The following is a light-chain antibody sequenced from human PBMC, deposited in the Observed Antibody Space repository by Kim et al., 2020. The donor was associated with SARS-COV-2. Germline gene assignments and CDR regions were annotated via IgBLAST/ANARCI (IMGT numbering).Light chain of an antibody. J-gene: IGKJ4*01. V-gene: IGKV3-20*01. CDR3: QQYGGSAP. CDR1: QSITSNY. CDR2: GAS. Sequence: LSPGERATLSCRASQSITSNYLAWYQQKPGQTPRLLIYGASSRATGIPDRISGSGSGTDFTLTISRLEPEDFAVYYCQQYGGSAPFGGGTKVDIK.